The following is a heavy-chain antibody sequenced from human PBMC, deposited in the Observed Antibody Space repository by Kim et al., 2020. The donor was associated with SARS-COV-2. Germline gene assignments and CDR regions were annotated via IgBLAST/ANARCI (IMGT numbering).Heavy chain of an antibody. Sequence: ASVKVSCKASGYTFTSYDINWVRQATGQGLEWMGWMNPNSGNTGYAQKFQGRVTMTRNTSISTAYMELSSLRSEDTAVYYCARGRPATLSGYSSSWYWGTWDYYYYGMDVWGQGTTVTVSS. CDR3: ARGRPATLSGYSSSWYWGTWDYYYYGMDV. J-gene: IGHJ6*02. CDR2: MNPNSGNT. V-gene: IGHV1-8*01. CDR1: GYTFTSYD. D-gene: IGHD6-13*01.